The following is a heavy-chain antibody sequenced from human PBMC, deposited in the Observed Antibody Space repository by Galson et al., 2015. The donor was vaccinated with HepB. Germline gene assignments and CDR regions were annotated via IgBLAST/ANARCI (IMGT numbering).Heavy chain of an antibody. CDR3: ARYRFGELLQNWFDP. CDR2: ISAYNGNT. Sequence: SVKVSCKASGYTFTSYGISWVRQAPGQGLEWMGWISAYNGNTNYAQKLQGRVTMTTDTSTSTAYMELRSLRSDDTAVYYCARYRFGELLQNWFDPWGQGTLVTVSS. J-gene: IGHJ5*02. CDR1: GYTFTSYG. D-gene: IGHD3-10*01. V-gene: IGHV1-18*01.